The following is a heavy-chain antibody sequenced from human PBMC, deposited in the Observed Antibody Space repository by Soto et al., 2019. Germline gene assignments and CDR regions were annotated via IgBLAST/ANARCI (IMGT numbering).Heavy chain of an antibody. CDR3: EKDFIPGTSLKAFDV. Sequence: GGSLRLSCAASGFAFSSYAMVWVRQAPGKGLEWVSAISGSAGSTYYADSVRGRFTISRDNSKNTLYLQMNSLRAEDTALYYCEKDFIPGTSLKAFDVWGQGTMVTVSS. CDR1: GFAFSSYA. J-gene: IGHJ3*01. D-gene: IGHD1-7*01. V-gene: IGHV3-23*01. CDR2: ISGSAGST.